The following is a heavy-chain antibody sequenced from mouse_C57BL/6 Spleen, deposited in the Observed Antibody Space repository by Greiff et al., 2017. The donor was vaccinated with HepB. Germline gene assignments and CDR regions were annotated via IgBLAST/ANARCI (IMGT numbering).Heavy chain of an antibody. Sequence: QVQLKQSGAELVKPGASVKISCKASGYAFSSYWMNWVKQRPGKGLEWIGQIYPGDGDTNYNGKFKGKATLTADKSSSTAYMQLSSLTSGDSAVYFCASSYSNYPYYFDYWGQGTTLTVSS. J-gene: IGHJ2*01. CDR1: GYAFSSYW. V-gene: IGHV1-80*01. CDR3: ASSYSNYPYYFDY. CDR2: IYPGDGDT. D-gene: IGHD2-5*01.